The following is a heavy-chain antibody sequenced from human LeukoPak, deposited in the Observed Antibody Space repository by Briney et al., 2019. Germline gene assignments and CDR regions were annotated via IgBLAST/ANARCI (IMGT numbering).Heavy chain of an antibody. V-gene: IGHV3-30*02. CDR1: GFTFSSYG. CDR2: IRYDRSNK. J-gene: IGHJ4*02. Sequence: GGSLRLSCAASGFTFSSYGMHWVRQAPGKGLEWVAFIRYDRSNKYYADSVKGRLTISRDNSKNTLYLQMNSLRAEDTAVYYCAKTGYCSITSCRTTSFDYWGQGTLVTVSS. CDR3: AKTGYCSITSCRTTSFDY. D-gene: IGHD2-2*01.